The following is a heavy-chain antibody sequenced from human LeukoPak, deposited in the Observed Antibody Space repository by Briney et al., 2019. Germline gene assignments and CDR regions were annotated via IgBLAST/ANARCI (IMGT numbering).Heavy chain of an antibody. D-gene: IGHD1-26*01. CDR2: ISGNNDNP. V-gene: IGHV1-18*01. Sequence: ASVRVSCKTSGYTFNNFGINWVRQAPGQGLEWMGWISGNNDNPNYVQKFQGRFTVTTDSSTSKAYMELRNLTFDDTAVYYCARDGTSADDYWGQGTLVTVSS. CDR1: GYTFNNFG. CDR3: ARDGTSADDY. J-gene: IGHJ4*02.